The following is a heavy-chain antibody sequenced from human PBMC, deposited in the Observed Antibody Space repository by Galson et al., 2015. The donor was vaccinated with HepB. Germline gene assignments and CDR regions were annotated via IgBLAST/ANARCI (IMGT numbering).Heavy chain of an antibody. CDR2: IYYSGST. CDR1: GGSISSGDYY. Sequence: TLSLTCTVSGGSISSGDYYWTWIRQPPGKGLESLGHIYYSGSTYYNPSLKSRITISLDTSKNQFSLKLSSVTAADTAVYYCARQNAQDYYGSGTYYSLDYWGQGSQVTVSS. J-gene: IGHJ4*02. D-gene: IGHD3-10*01. CDR3: ARQNAQDYYGSGTYYSLDY. V-gene: IGHV4-30-4*01.